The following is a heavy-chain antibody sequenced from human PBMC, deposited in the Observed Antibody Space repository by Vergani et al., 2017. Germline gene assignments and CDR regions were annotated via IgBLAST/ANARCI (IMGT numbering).Heavy chain of an antibody. CDR2: IYYSGST. J-gene: IGHJ3*02. Sequence: QVQLQESCPGLVKPSQTLSLPFTVSGGPISSGGYYLSWIRQHPGKGLEWIGYIYYSGSTYYNPSLKSRVTISVDTSKNQFSLKLSSVTAADTAVYYCARVDTAMAPGAFDIWGQGTMVTVSS. V-gene: IGHV4-31*03. CDR1: GGPISSGGYY. D-gene: IGHD5-18*01. CDR3: ARVDTAMAPGAFDI.